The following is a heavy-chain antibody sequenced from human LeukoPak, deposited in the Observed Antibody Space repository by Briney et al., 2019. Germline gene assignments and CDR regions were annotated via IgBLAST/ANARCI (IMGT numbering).Heavy chain of an antibody. D-gene: IGHD1-7*01. CDR2: TYYRSKWYN. CDR3: ARGRAPNWNYVTVHYYYYYMDV. V-gene: IGHV6-1*01. Sequence: SQTLSLTCAISGDSVSSNSAAWNWIRQSPSRGLEWLGRTYYRSKWYNDYAVSVKSRITINPDTSKNQFSLQLNSVTPEDTAVYYCARGRAPNWNYVTVHYYYYYMDVWGKGTTVTVSS. J-gene: IGHJ6*03. CDR1: GDSVSSNSAA.